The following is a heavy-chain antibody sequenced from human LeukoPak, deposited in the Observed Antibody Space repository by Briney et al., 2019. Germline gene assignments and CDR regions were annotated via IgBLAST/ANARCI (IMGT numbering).Heavy chain of an antibody. Sequence: SETLSLTCTVSGGSIGSSSYYWGWIRQPPGKGLEWIGSIYYSGSTYYNPSLKSRVTISVDTSKNQFSLKLSSVTAADTAVYYCARTPPLDYYDSSGPLDYWGQGTLVTVSS. CDR2: IYYSGST. J-gene: IGHJ4*02. V-gene: IGHV4-39*01. D-gene: IGHD3-22*01. CDR3: ARTPPLDYYDSSGPLDY. CDR1: GGSIGSSSYY.